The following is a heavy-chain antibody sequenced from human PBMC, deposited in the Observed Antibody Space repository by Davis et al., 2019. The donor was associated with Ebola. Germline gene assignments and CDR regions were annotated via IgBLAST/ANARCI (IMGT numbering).Heavy chain of an antibody. Sequence: ASVKVSCKASGYTFTSYGISWVRQAPGQGLEWMGWISAYNGNTNYAQKLQGRVTMTTDTSTSTAYMELSRLRSDDTAVYYWAEGVTAMHLFDPRGQGTLVTVSS. D-gene: IGHD2-21*02. CDR1: GYTFTSYG. J-gene: IGHJ5*02. CDR3: AEGVTAMHLFDP. CDR2: ISAYNGNT. V-gene: IGHV1-18*01.